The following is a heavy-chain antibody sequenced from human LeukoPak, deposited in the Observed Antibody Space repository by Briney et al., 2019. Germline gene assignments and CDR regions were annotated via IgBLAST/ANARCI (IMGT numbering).Heavy chain of an antibody. Sequence: SETLSLTCTVSGGSISSSYNWGWIRQPPGKGLEWIGSIYYTGNTYHNASLKSRVSISVDTSKNQFSLKLSSVTAADTAVYYCARHTPTVTLDYWGQGTTVTVSS. J-gene: IGHJ4*02. D-gene: IGHD4-17*01. V-gene: IGHV4-39*01. CDR2: IYYTGNT. CDR1: GGSISSSYN. CDR3: ARHTPTVTLDY.